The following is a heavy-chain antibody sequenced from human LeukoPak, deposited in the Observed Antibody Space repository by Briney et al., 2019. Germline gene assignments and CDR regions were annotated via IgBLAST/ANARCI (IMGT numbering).Heavy chain of an antibody. J-gene: IGHJ3*02. CDR3: ARAPTGPDAFDI. CDR2: IYHSGST. D-gene: IGHD1-1*01. CDR1: GGSIGSYY. V-gene: IGHV4-59*12. Sequence: PSETLSLTCTVSGGSIGSYYWSWIRQPPGKGLEWIGYIYHSGSTYYNPSLKSRVTISVDRSKNQFSLKLSSVTAADTAVYYCARAPTGPDAFDIWGQGTMVTVSS.